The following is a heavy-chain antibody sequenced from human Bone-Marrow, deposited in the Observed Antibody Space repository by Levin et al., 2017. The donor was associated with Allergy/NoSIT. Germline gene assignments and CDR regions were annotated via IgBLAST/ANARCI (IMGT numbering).Heavy chain of an antibody. D-gene: IGHD2-15*01. J-gene: IGHJ5*02. CDR3: AHRAKFCTGGSCHNWFDP. CDR1: GFSLKTSGV. CDR2: IYSDDDK. Sequence: KLSGPTLVKPTQTLTLTCTFSGFSLKTSGVGWIRQPPGKALEWLAVIYSDDDKRYSPSLSNRLTITTDTSKNQVVLTMTNMDPVDTATYYCAHRAKFCTGGSCHNWFDPWGQGTLVTVSS. V-gene: IGHV2-5*02.